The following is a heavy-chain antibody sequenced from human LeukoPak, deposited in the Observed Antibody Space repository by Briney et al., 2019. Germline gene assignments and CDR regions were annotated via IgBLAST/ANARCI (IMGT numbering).Heavy chain of an antibody. Sequence: PGRSLRLSCAASGFTFSSYGMHWVRQAPGKGLEWVAVIWYDGSNKYYADSVKGRFTISRDNSKNTLYLQMNSPRAEDTAVYYCARVSVALDYYYYYMDVWGRGTTVTVSS. J-gene: IGHJ6*03. V-gene: IGHV3-33*01. CDR3: ARVSVALDYYYYYMDV. CDR2: IWYDGSNK. D-gene: IGHD2-21*01. CDR1: GFTFSSYG.